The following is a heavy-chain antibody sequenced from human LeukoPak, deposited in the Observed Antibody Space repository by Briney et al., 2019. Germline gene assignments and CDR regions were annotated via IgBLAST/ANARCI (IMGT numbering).Heavy chain of an antibody. CDR2: IYYSGST. CDR1: GGSINSYY. D-gene: IGHD4-17*01. V-gene: IGHV4-59*01. J-gene: IGHJ6*03. Sequence: PSETLSLTCTVSGGSINSYYWSWIRQPPGKGLEWIGYIYYSGSTNYNPSLKSRVTISVDTSKNQFSLNLSSVTAADTAVYYCARNPTTMTTWYYYMDVWGKGTTVTVSS. CDR3: ARNPTTMTTWYYYMDV.